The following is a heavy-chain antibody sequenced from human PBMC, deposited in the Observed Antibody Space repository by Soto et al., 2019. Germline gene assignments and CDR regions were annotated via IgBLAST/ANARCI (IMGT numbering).Heavy chain of an antibody. CDR2: IYYSGST. J-gene: IGHJ4*02. CDR1: GGSISSGGYY. V-gene: IGHV4-31*01. D-gene: IGHD6-19*01. Sequence: QVQLQESGPGLVKPSQTLSLTCTVSGGSISSGGYYWSWIRQHPGKGLEWIGYIYYSGSTYYNPSLKGLVTISVDTSKNQFSRKLSSVTAADTAVYYCASAAVAGRRALYYFDYWGQGTLVTVSS. CDR3: ASAAVAGRRALYYFDY.